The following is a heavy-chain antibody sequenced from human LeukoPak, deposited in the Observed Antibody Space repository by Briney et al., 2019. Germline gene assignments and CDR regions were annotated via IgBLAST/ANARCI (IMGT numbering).Heavy chain of an antibody. CDR2: TYYRSKLYN. CDR1: GHSDSSNSAA. Sequence: SHPLSLPCAISGHSDSSNSAAWKCIRQSQSRGLEWLVRTYYRSKLYNVYAGSVKSRITINQHTFKSQSSLQLNYVTPEDTAVYYCARHGDPWVLNNEFDYWGQGTLVTVSS. V-gene: IGHV6-1*01. J-gene: IGHJ4*02. CDR3: ARHGDPWVLNNEFDY. D-gene: IGHD7-27*01.